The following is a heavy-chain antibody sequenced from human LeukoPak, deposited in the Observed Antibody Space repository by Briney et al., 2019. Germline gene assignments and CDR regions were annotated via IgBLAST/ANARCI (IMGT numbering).Heavy chain of an antibody. V-gene: IGHV3-33*06. CDR3: AKEYEIFVGAFDI. J-gene: IGHJ3*02. CDR1: GFTLRNYG. Sequence: GGSLRLSCAASGFTLRNYGMQWVRQAPGKGLEWAAVLWRDGSNNFYSDSVRGRFRFSRDNSKDILYLQMNNLRAEDTAVYYCAKEYEIFVGAFDIWGQGTMVTVSS. CDR2: LWRDGSNN. D-gene: IGHD3-10*01.